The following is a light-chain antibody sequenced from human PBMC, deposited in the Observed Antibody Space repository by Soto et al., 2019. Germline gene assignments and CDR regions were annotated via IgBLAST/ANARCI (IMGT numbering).Light chain of an antibody. V-gene: IGKV3-20*01. CDR1: RSVSSGY. CDR2: GAS. Sequence: IVLMQFSDTLHLSPGESATISRRSRRSVSSGYLAWYHQRPGQAPRLLIYGASTRATGIPDRFSGSGSGTAFTLTISRLEPQDFAVYYCQPYGTSPWPFGPLTKLDIK. J-gene: IGKJ1*01. CDR3: QPYGTSPWP.